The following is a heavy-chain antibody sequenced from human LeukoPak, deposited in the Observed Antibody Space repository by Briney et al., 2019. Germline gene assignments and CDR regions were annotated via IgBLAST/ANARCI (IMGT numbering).Heavy chain of an antibody. CDR1: GFTFSSYS. CDR2: ISSSSSYI. CDR3: ARARPQSQFREWLFTDLHAFDI. D-gene: IGHD3-3*01. J-gene: IGHJ3*02. Sequence: GGSLRLSCAASGFTFSSYSMNWVRQAPGEGLEWVSSISSSSSYIYYADSVKGRFTISRDNAKNSLYLQMNSLRAEDTAVYYCARARPQSQFREWLFTDLHAFDIWGQGTMVTVSS. V-gene: IGHV3-21*01.